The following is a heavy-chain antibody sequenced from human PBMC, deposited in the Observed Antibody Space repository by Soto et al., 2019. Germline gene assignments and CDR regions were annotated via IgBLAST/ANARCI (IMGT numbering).Heavy chain of an antibody. CDR1: GFTFSSYG. D-gene: IGHD3-22*01. Sequence: PGGSLRLSCAASGFTFSSYGMHWVRQAPGKGLEWVAVISYDGSNKYYADSVKGRFTISRDNSKNTLYLQMNSLRAEDTAVYYCAKPYYYDSSGPSPTDYWGQGALVTVS. CDR3: AKPYYYDSSGPSPTDY. CDR2: ISYDGSNK. J-gene: IGHJ4*02. V-gene: IGHV3-30*18.